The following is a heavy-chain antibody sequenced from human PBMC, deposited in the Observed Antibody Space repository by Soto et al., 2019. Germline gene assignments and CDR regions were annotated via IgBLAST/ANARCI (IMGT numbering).Heavy chain of an antibody. J-gene: IGHJ4*01. Sequence: PGGSLRLSCAASGFTFDDYAMHWVRQAPGKGLEWVSGISWNTGSIAYADSVKGRFTISRDNAKNSLYLQMNGLRTEDTALYFCAKGGARGPVYYFDYWGHGTLVTVSS. CDR2: ISWNTGSI. D-gene: IGHD1-26*01. CDR3: AKGGARGPVYYFDY. V-gene: IGHV3-9*01. CDR1: GFTFDDYA.